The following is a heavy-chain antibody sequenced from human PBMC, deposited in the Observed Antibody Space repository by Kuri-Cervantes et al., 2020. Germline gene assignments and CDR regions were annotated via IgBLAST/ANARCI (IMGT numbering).Heavy chain of an antibody. J-gene: IGHJ6*02. CDR3: TTMNSGNSAFYYYGMDV. CDR1: GFSFSNAW. V-gene: IGHV3-15*01. CDR2: IKSKPDGGTT. Sequence: GESLKISCAASGFSFSNAWMTWVRQAPGKGLEWVGQIKSKPDGGTTDYAAPVRGRFSISRDDSKHTLYLQMNSLKTEDTAVYYCTTMNSGNSAFYYYGMDVWGQGTTVTVSS. D-gene: IGHD4-23*01.